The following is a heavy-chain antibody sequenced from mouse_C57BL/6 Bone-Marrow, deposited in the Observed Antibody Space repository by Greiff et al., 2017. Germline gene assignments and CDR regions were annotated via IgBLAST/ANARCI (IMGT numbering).Heavy chain of an antibody. CDR1: GYIFTSYW. V-gene: IGHV1-55*01. Sequence: VQLQQPGAELVKPGASVKMSCKASGYIFTSYWITWVKQRPGQGLEWIGDIYPGSGSTNYNEKFKSKATLTVDTSSSTAYMQLSSLTSEDSAVYYCARGGSSYWYFDVWGTGTTVTVSS. CDR3: ARGGSSYWYFDV. D-gene: IGHD1-1*01. CDR2: IYPGSGST. J-gene: IGHJ1*03.